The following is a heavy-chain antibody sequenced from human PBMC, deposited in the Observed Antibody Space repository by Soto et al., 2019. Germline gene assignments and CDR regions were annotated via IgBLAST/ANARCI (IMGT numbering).Heavy chain of an antibody. V-gene: IGHV3-30*18. CDR3: AKDPTGFGELLSVYYYYYGMDV. D-gene: IGHD3-10*01. Sequence: QVQLVESGGGVVQPGRSLRLSCAASGFTFSSYGMHWVRQAPGKGLEWVAVISYDGSNKYYADSVKGRFTISRYNSKNTLYLQMNSLRGEDTAVYYCAKDPTGFGELLSVYYYYYGMDVWGQGTTVTVSS. CDR2: ISYDGSNK. J-gene: IGHJ6*02. CDR1: GFTFSSYG.